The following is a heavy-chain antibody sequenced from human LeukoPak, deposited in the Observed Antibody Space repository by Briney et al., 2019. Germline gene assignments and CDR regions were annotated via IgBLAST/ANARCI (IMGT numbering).Heavy chain of an antibody. D-gene: IGHD6-6*01. CDR2: INHSGST. CDR1: SGSFSGYY. V-gene: IGHV4-34*01. CDR3: ARASRAARLHY. Sequence: PSETLSLTCAVYSGSFSGYYWSWIRQPPGKGLEWIGEINHSGSTNYNPSLKSRVTISVDTSKNQFSLKLSSVTAADTAVYYCARASRAARLHYWGQGTLVTVSS. J-gene: IGHJ4*02.